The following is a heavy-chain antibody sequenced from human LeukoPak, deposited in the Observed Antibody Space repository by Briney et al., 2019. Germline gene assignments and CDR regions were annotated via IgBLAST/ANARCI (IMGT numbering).Heavy chain of an antibody. D-gene: IGHD6-19*01. CDR3: ARDKLGSGYSSDFDC. J-gene: IGHJ4*02. Sequence: GGSLRLSCAASGFSVSSNYMNWVRQAPGKGLEWVSAIYTGGTTYYADSVKGRFTISRDNSKNTLYLQLNSLRAEDTAVYYCARDKLGSGYSSDFDCWGQGTMVTVSS. CDR1: GFSVSSNY. CDR2: IYTGGTT. V-gene: IGHV3-66*02.